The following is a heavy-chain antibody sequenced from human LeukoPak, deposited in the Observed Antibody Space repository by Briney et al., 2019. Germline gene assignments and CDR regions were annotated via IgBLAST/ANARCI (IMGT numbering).Heavy chain of an antibody. D-gene: IGHD3-10*01. V-gene: IGHV1-46*01. CDR3: ARENTMVRAYYYYYYGMDV. CDR1: GYTFTSYY. Sequence: ASVKVSCKASGYTFTSYYMHWVRQAPGQELEWMGIINPSGGSTSYAQKFQGRVTMTRDTSTSTVYMELSSLRSEDTAVYYCARENTMVRAYYYYYYGMDVWGKGTTVTVSS. CDR2: INPSGGST. J-gene: IGHJ6*04.